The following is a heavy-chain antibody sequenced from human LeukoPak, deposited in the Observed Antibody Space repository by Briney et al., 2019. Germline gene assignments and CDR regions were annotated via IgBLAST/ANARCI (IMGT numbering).Heavy chain of an antibody. V-gene: IGHV3-7*01. CDR1: GFTFSSYW. Sequence: PGGSLRLSCAASGFTFSSYWMSWVRQAPGKGLEWVANIKQDGSEKYYVDSVKGRFTISRDNAKSSLYLQMNSLRAEDTAVYYCARHDYGDYVWENGFDPWGQGTLVTVSS. J-gene: IGHJ5*02. CDR2: IKQDGSEK. CDR3: ARHDYGDYVWENGFDP. D-gene: IGHD4-17*01.